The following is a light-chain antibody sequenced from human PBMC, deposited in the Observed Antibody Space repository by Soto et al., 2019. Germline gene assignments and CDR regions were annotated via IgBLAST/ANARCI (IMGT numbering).Light chain of an antibody. CDR2: DAS. CDR1: LTISDNY. CDR3: QQYNSYSPT. Sequence: EIVLTHSPGTLSLSPGERATLSCRASLTISDNYLAWYQQKAGQAPRLVIYDASNRATGIPDRFSASGSGTDFTLTISGLQPGDSATYYCQQYNSYSPTFGQGTKVDIK. V-gene: IGKV3-20*01. J-gene: IGKJ1*01.